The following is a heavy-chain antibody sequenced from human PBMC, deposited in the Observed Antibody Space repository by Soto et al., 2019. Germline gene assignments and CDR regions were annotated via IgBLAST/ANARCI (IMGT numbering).Heavy chain of an antibody. J-gene: IGHJ4*02. CDR2: INAGNGNT. Sequence: ASVKVSCKASGYTFTSYAMHWVRQAPGQRLEWMGWINAGNGNTKYSQKFQGRVTITRDTSASTAYMELSSLRSEDTAVYYCARSITGTRIFDYWGQGTLVTVSS. CDR1: GYTFTSYA. CDR3: ARSITGTRIFDY. V-gene: IGHV1-3*01. D-gene: IGHD1-7*01.